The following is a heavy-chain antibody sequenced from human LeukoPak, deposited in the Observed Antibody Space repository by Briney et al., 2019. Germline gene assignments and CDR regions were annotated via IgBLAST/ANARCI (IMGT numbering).Heavy chain of an antibody. D-gene: IGHD3-3*01. CDR3: ARLSSKSGFLTYFFDS. J-gene: IGHJ4*02. Sequence: PSETLSLTCTVSGDSVSNDNYYWNWIRQPPGKGLEWIGNIYYSGSGGSTNYNPSLKSRVTISVDTSKNQFSLKLNSVTAADTAVYYCARLSSKSGFLTYFFDSWGQGTLVTVSS. V-gene: IGHV4-61*01. CDR1: GDSVSNDNYY. CDR2: IYYSGSGGST.